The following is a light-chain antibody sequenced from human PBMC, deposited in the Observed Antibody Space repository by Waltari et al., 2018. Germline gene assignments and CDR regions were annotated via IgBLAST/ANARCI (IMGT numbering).Light chain of an antibody. V-gene: IGLV2-11*01. CDR2: DVS. CDR1: SSDIGAYNY. J-gene: IGLJ2*01. CDR3: SSYGGINTFL. Sequence: QAALTQPPSVSGSPGQSVTISCTGTSSDIGAYNYVSWYQHHPGKAPKLIIYDVSDRPSGVSDRFSGSKSGNTASLTISGLQAEDEADYYCSSYGGINTFLFGGGTRLTVL.